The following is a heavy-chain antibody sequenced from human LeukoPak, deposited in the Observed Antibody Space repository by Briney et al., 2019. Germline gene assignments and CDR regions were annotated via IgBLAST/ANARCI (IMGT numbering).Heavy chain of an antibody. V-gene: IGHV4-34*01. J-gene: IGHJ5*02. CDR2: INHSGST. CDR1: GGSFSGYY. Sequence: SETLSLTCAVYGGSFSGYYWSWIRQPPGKGLEWIGEINHSGSTNYNPSLKSRVTISVDTSKNQFSLKLSSVTAADTAVYYCAXTEGLRMADNWFDPWGQGTLVTVSS. CDR3: AXTEGLRMADNWFDP. D-gene: IGHD2-8*01.